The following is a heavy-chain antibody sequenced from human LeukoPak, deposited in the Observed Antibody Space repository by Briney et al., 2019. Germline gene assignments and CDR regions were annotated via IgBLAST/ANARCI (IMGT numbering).Heavy chain of an antibody. V-gene: IGHV1-18*01. J-gene: IGHJ4*02. D-gene: IGHD6-6*01. CDR1: GYTFTIYG. Sequence: ASVTVSFTASGYTFTIYGISWVRQAPGQGLEWMGWISAYNGNTNYAQKLQGRVTMTTDTSTSTAYMELRSLRSDDTAVYYCARASSSSSGTIFDSWGQGTLVTVSS. CDR3: ARASSSSSGTIFDS. CDR2: ISAYNGNT.